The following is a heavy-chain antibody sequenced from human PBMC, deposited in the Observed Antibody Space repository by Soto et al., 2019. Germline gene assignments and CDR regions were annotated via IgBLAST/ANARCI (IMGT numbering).Heavy chain of an antibody. V-gene: IGHV4-59*01. J-gene: IGHJ4*02. CDR3: ARRGTVVNGFDY. CDR2: NYYSGTT. CDR1: GGSMSSYY. Sequence: QVQLQESGPGLVKPSETLSLTCTVSGGSMSSYYWSWIRQPPGMGLEWIGYNYYSGTTNYNPSLKSRVAISVDTSKNQFSRQLSSVTPADTAGYYCARRGTVVNGFDYWGQGTLVTVSS. D-gene: IGHD2-15*01.